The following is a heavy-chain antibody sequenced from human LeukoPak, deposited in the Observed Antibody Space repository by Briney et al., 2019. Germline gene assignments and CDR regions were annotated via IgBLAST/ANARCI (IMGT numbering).Heavy chain of an antibody. CDR2: IYYSGTT. D-gene: IGHD6-19*01. CDR1: GDSISSGDYY. Sequence: SETLSLTCTVSGDSISSGDYYWSWIRQHPGKGLEWIGYIYYSGTTYYNPSLKSRVTISVDTSTNQFSLELSSVTAADTAVYYCARDREAIAVAAREFDPWGQGTLATVSS. CDR3: ARDREAIAVAAREFDP. V-gene: IGHV4-31*03. J-gene: IGHJ5*02.